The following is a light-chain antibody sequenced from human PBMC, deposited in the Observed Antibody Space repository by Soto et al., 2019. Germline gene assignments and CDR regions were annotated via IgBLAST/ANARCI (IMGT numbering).Light chain of an antibody. Sequence: EIVLTQSPGTLSLSPGERDTLSCRASQSVSSSYLAWYQQKPGQPPRLLIYGVSSRATGIPDRFSGSGSGTDFTLTISRLEPEDFAVYYCQQYGSSPRIFGQGTKLEIK. J-gene: IGKJ2*02. V-gene: IGKV3-20*01. CDR2: GVS. CDR3: QQYGSSPRI. CDR1: QSVSSSY.